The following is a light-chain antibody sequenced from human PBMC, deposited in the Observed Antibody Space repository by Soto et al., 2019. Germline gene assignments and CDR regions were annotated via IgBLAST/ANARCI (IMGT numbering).Light chain of an antibody. Sequence: QSALTQPPSVSGAPGQRVTISCTGSSSNIGAGYDVQWYQQLPGAAPKLLIFGNGNRPSGVPDRFSGSRSGTSASLAITGLQAEDEADYFCQSYDISLSVSVIFGGGTKVTVL. V-gene: IGLV1-40*01. CDR2: GNG. J-gene: IGLJ2*01. CDR1: SSNIGAGYD. CDR3: QSYDISLSVSVI.